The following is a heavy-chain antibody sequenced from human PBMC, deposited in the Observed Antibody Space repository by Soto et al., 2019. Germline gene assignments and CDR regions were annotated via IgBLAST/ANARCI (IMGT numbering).Heavy chain of an antibody. CDR2: VKDGGHT. J-gene: IGHJ4*02. D-gene: IGHD5-12*01. Sequence: QVQLQQWGAGLLKPSETLSLNCAVTGGSLSGYYWSWIRQPPGKGLEWIGEVKDGGHTNYSPSLRGRATPSLXTSNNQFSLRLNSVTAADTGVYYCARGQEGVVATHWDQGSLVTVSS. CDR3: ARGQEGVVATH. CDR1: GGSLSGYY. V-gene: IGHV4-34*01.